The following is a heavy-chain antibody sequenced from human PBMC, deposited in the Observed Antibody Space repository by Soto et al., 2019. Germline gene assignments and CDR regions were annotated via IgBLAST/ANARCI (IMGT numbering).Heavy chain of an antibody. CDR2: IIPIFGTA. V-gene: IGHV1-69*01. CDR1: GGTFSSYA. D-gene: IGHD3-22*01. Sequence: QVQLVQSGAEVKKPGSSVKVSCKASGGTFSSYAISWVRQAPGQGLEWMGGIIPIFGTANYAQKSQGRVTITADESTSTAYMELSSLRSEDTAVYYCARDRQIVVVPPPGMDVWGQGTTVTVSS. J-gene: IGHJ6*02. CDR3: ARDRQIVVVPPPGMDV.